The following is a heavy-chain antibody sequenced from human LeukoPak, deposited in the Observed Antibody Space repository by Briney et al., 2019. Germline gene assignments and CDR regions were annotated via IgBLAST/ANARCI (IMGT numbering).Heavy chain of an antibody. J-gene: IGHJ5*02. CDR2: IYYSGST. CDR1: GGSISSGGYY. Sequence: SQTLSLTCTVSGGSISSGGYYWSWIRQQPGKGLEWIGYIYYSGSTYYNPSLKSRVTISVDTSKNQFSLKLSSVTAADTAVYYCARSYGSGSYYNWGSWGQGTLVTVSS. V-gene: IGHV4-31*03. CDR3: ARSYGSGSYYNWGS. D-gene: IGHD3-10*01.